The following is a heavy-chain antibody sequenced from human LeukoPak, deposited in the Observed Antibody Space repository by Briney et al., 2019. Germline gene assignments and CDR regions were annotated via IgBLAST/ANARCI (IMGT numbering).Heavy chain of an antibody. D-gene: IGHD4-23*01. CDR1: GFTFSNSW. CDR3: ARLIYGGSFNWYFDL. V-gene: IGHV3-74*01. Sequence: GGSLRLSCAASGFTFSNSWLHWVRQAPGKGLVWVSRINERGSSTSYADSVKGRFTISRDNAKNSLYLQMNSLRAEDTAVYYCARLIYGGSFNWYFDLWGRGTLVTVSS. J-gene: IGHJ2*01. CDR2: INERGSST.